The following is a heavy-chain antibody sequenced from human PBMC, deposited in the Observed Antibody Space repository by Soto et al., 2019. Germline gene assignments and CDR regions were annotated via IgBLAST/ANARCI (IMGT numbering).Heavy chain of an antibody. CDR2: IYPGDSDT. CDR3: ATNLASRYYYYYMDV. Sequence: GESLKISCKGSGYSFTSYWIGWVRQMPGKGLEWMGIIYPGDSDTRYSPSFQGQGTISADKSISTAYLQWSSLNASDTAMYYCATNLASRYYYYYMDVWGKGTTVTVSS. V-gene: IGHV5-51*01. J-gene: IGHJ6*03. CDR1: GYSFTSYW. D-gene: IGHD3-3*02.